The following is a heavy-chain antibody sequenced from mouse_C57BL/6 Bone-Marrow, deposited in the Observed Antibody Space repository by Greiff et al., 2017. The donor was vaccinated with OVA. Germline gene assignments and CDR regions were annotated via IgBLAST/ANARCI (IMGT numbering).Heavy chain of an antibody. D-gene: IGHD1-1*01. J-gene: IGHJ1*03. CDR2: IYPGDGDT. V-gene: IGHV1-80*01. CDR3: ARWGSSTYWYFDV. CDR1: GYAFSSYW. Sequence: VNVVESGAELVKPGASVKISCKASGYAFSSYWMNWVKQRPGKGLEWIGQIYPGDGDTNYNGKFKGKATLTADKSSSTAYMQLSSLTSEDSAVYFCARWGSSTYWYFDVWGTGTTVTVSS.